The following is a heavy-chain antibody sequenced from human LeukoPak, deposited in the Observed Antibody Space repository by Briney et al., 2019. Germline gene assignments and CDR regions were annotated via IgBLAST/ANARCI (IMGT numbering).Heavy chain of an antibody. J-gene: IGHJ5*02. V-gene: IGHV3-43*01. CDR1: GFTFDDYT. CDR3: ARTTEDCNSASCYQYCFDP. Sequence: GGSLRLSCAASGFTFDDYTMHWVRQAPGKGLEWVSLISWDGGSTYYADSVKGRFTISRDNSKNTLYLQMNSLRAEDTAVYYCARTTEDCNSASCYQYCFDPWGQGTLVTVSS. D-gene: IGHD2-2*01. CDR2: ISWDGGST.